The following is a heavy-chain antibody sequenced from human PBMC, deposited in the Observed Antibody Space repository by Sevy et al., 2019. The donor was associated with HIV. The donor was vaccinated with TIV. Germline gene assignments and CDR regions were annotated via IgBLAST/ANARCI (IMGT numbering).Heavy chain of an antibody. D-gene: IGHD6-13*01. CDR1: GFTFSTYA. CDR3: ARHRLHDIAAGWYFDV. Sequence: GGSLRLSCAASGFTFSTYAMSWVRLAPGKGLDWVSTISSDGRPYYADSVKGRFTISRDNSRDTLYLQLSSLRAEDMAVYFCARHRLHDIAAGWYFDVWGRGTLVTVSS. V-gene: IGHV3-23*01. J-gene: IGHJ2*01. CDR2: ISSDGRP.